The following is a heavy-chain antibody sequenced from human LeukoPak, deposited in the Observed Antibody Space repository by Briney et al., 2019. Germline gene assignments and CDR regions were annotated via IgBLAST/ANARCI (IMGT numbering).Heavy chain of an antibody. CDR3: ARLMDTYYSDDY. D-gene: IGHD4-17*01. V-gene: IGHV3-21*06. CDR1: GFNFRSYI. CDR2: ISTRSNYI. J-gene: IGHJ4*02. Sequence: GGALTLSCAASGFNFRSYIMNWIRQAPGKGPEWVSSISTRSNYIYYRDSVKGRFTISRDDARNSLCLQMNSLRAEDSAVYYCARLMDTYYSDDYWGQGTLVTVSS.